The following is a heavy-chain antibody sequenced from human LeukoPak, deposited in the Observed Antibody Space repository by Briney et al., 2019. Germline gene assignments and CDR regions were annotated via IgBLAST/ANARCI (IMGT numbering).Heavy chain of an antibody. Sequence: GGSLRLSCAASGFTFTNYAMSWVRQAPGKGLKWVSSTTTTAGRSYYADSVKGRFAISRDNSKNTLYLQLNSLRADDTATYYCAKLATWRPINHVDLWGQGTLVIVSS. CDR3: AKLATWRPINHVDL. J-gene: IGHJ5*02. V-gene: IGHV3-23*01. CDR2: TTTTAGRS. CDR1: GFTFTNYA. D-gene: IGHD1-14*01.